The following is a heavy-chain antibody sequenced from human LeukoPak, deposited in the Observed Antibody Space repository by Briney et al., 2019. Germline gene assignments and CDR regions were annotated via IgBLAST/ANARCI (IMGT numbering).Heavy chain of an antibody. D-gene: IGHD6-25*01. J-gene: IGHJ6*02. CDR3: ARDPLRDIWAEATTYYYYGMDV. V-gene: IGHV1-18*01. CDR2: ISAYNGNT. CDR1: GYTFTTYG. Sequence: GASVKVSCKASGYTFTTYGITWVRQAPGQGLEWMGWISAYNGNTNYAQKLQGRVTMTTDTSTSTAYMELRSLRSDDTAVYYCARDPLRDIWAEATTYYYYGMDVWGQGTTVTVSS.